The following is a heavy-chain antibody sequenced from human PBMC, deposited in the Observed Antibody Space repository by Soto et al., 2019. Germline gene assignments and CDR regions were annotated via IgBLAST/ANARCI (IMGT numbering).Heavy chain of an antibody. Sequence: QVQLVESGGGVVQPGGSLRLSCAASGFTLGAYVMHWVRQAPGKGLEWVAAISADGRDLFYAASVEGRFTVSRDNSKNTLFLQMNSLRSEDTSVYSCAKSVPDPACRGGGCHRTFDYWGQGTLVNVSS. CDR3: AKSVPDPACRGGGCHRTFDY. D-gene: IGHD2-15*01. V-gene: IGHV3-30*18. CDR1: GFTLGAYV. J-gene: IGHJ4*02. CDR2: ISADGRDL.